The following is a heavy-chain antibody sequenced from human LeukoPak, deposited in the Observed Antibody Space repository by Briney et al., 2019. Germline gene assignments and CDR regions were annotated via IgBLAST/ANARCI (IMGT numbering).Heavy chain of an antibody. J-gene: IGHJ4*02. CDR3: ARTTAAGVFDF. V-gene: IGHV4-4*07. CDR2: IHTRGST. Sequence: SETLSLTCTVSGGSISSYYWSWIRQPAGKGLEWIGRIHTRGSTNYSPSPKSRVSMSVDTSKKQSSLTLSSVTAADTAVYYCARTTAAGVFDFWGQGTLVTVSS. D-gene: IGHD6-13*01. CDR1: GGSISSYY.